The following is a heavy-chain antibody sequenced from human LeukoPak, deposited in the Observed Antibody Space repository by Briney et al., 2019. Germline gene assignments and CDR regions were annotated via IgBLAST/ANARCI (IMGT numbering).Heavy chain of an antibody. Sequence: GGSLRLSCAASGFTFSSYAMSWVRQAPGKGLEWVSAISGSGGSTYYADSVKDRFTISRDNSKNTLYPQMNSLRAEDTAVYYCAKQNWGLFDYWGQGTLVTVSS. V-gene: IGHV3-23*01. CDR2: ISGSGGST. J-gene: IGHJ4*02. CDR1: GFTFSSYA. D-gene: IGHD7-27*01. CDR3: AKQNWGLFDY.